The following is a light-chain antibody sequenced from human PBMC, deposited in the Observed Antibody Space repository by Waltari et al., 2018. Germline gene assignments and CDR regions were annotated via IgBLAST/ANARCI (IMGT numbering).Light chain of an antibody. CDR3: QYSGT. Sequence: EIVMTQSPATLSVSPGERATLSCRASQSVSSNLAWYQQKPGLAPRLLIYGASTRATGIPARFSGSGSGTEFTLTISSLQSEDFAVYYCQYSGTFGQGTKVEIK. V-gene: IGKV3-15*01. J-gene: IGKJ1*01. CDR2: GAS. CDR1: QSVSSN.